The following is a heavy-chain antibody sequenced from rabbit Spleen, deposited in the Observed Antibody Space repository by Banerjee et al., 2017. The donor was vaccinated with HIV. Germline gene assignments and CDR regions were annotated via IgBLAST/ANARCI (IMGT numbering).Heavy chain of an antibody. CDR3: ASDIYGHGGFSL. D-gene: IGHD6-1*01. CDR1: GFSFSDKAV. J-gene: IGHJ4*01. V-gene: IGHV1S45*01. Sequence: QEQLEETGGGLVQPGGSLTLTCKASGFSFSDKAVLCWVRQAPGKGLEWIACINTATGKAVYATWAKGRFTISRTSSTTVTLQMTSLTAADTATYFCASDIYGHGGFSLWGPGTLVTVS. CDR2: INTATGKA.